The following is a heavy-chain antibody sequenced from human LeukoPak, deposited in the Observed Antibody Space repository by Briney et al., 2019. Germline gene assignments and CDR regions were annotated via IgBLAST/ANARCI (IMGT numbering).Heavy chain of an antibody. J-gene: IGHJ4*02. V-gene: IGHV1-2*02. CDR2: INPNSGGT. CDR1: GYTFTGYY. D-gene: IGHD6-6*01. CDR3: ARGGIRGSSSSGAGY. Sequence: ASVKVSCKASGYTFTGYYMHWVRQAPGQGLEWMGWINPNSGGTNYAQKFQGRVTMTRDTSISTAYMELSRLRSDDTAVYYCARGGIRGSSSSGAGYWGQGTLVTVSS.